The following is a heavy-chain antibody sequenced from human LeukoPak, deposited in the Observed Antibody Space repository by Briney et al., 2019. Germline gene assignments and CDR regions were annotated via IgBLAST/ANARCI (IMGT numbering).Heavy chain of an antibody. D-gene: IGHD1-26*01. CDR1: GFTFSNAL. CDR2: INSRTDGGTT. Sequence: GGSLRLSCAASGFTFSNALMTWVRQVSGKGLEWVGHINSRTDGGTTDCAAPLKGRFTISRDDSKNTLYLQMNSLKTEDTAVYYCTTWDGVNWGQGTMVTVSS. V-gene: IGHV3-15*01. CDR3: TTWDGVN. J-gene: IGHJ3*01.